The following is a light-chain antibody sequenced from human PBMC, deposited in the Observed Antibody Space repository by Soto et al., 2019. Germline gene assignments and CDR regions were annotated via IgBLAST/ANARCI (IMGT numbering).Light chain of an antibody. CDR2: WSS. V-gene: IGKV4-1*01. J-gene: IGKJ2*01. CDR1: QNVLFSSDNRNY. Sequence: DIVMTQSPDSLAVSLGERATINCKSSQNVLFSSDNRNYLAWYQQKPGQPPKLLISWSSTRESGVPDRFSGSGSGTDFTLTISSLQAEDVAVYYCQQYYSLPYTFGQGTKLEIK. CDR3: QQYYSLPYT.